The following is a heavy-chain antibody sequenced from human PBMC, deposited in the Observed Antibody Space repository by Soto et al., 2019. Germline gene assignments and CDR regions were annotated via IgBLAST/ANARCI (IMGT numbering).Heavy chain of an antibody. CDR1: GYTFSTHA. CDR2: INGVTGQT. V-gene: IGHV1-3*01. J-gene: IGHJ6*02. D-gene: IGHD1-1*01. Sequence: GASVKVSCKASGYTFSTHAMHWVLQAPGQSLEWMGWINGVTGQTKHSHRFQDRVSITRDTSASTAYMELSSLRSEDTAVYYCARGKGMEENYYYYGLDIWGQGTTVTVSS. CDR3: ARGKGMEENYYYYGLDI.